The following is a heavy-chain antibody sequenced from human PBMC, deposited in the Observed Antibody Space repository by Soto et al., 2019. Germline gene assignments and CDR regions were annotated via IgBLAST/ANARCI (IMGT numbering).Heavy chain of an antibody. CDR3: ARAPFAHYYGMDV. V-gene: IGHV4-59*01. CDR2: IYYSGST. J-gene: IGHJ6*02. D-gene: IGHD3-16*01. CDR1: GGSISSYY. Sequence: QVQLQESGPGLVKPSETLSLTCTVSGGSISSYYWSWIRQPPGKGLEWIGYIYYSGSTNYNPSLKSRVTISVDTSKNQCSLKLSSVTAADTAVYYCARAPFAHYYGMDVWGQGTTVTVSS.